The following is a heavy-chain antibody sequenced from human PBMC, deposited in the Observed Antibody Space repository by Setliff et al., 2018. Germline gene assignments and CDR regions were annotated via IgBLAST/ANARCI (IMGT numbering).Heavy chain of an antibody. CDR1: GFTFSSYS. CDR2: ISSSSSTI. V-gene: IGHV3-48*01. J-gene: IGHJ4*02. Sequence: SGGSLRLSCAASGFTFSSYSMNWVRQAPGKGLEWVSYISSSSSTIYYADSVKGRFTISRDNAKNSLYLQMNSLRAEDTAVYYCASPLYSSGYALDYWGQGTLVTVSS. D-gene: IGHD6-19*01. CDR3: ASPLYSSGYALDY.